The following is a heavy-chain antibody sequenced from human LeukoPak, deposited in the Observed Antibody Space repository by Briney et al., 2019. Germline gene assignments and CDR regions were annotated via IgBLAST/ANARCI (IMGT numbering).Heavy chain of an antibody. CDR1: GFTFSSYG. V-gene: IGHV3-30*18. D-gene: IGHD5-12*01. Sequence: GGSLRLSCAASGFTFSSYGMHWVRQAPGKGLEWVAVISYDGSNKYYADSVKGRFTISRDNSKNTLYLQMNSLRAEDTAVYYCAKEVGTDIVATIGYDYWGLGTLVNVSS. CDR2: ISYDGSNK. CDR3: AKEVGTDIVATIGYDY. J-gene: IGHJ4*02.